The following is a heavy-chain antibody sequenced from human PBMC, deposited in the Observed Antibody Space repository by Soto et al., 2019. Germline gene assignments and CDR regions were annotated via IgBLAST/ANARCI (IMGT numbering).Heavy chain of an antibody. D-gene: IGHD1-7*01. CDR3: AKDRVGGTFYTPLGF. CDR2: ITYDGSNK. Sequence: QVQLVEYWGVGVQPGGSLRLSCQASGFNFDNYVMHWVRQAPGKGLEWVAVITYDGSNKYYADSVMGLFKIYRDNSKNTLSLHLNTLKPKDTAIYHCAKDRVGGTFYTPLGFWGQGTLVTVSS. J-gene: IGHJ4*02. CDR1: GFNFDNYV. V-gene: IGHV3-30*18.